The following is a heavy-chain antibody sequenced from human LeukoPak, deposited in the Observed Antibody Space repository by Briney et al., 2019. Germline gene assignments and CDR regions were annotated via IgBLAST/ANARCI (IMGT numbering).Heavy chain of an antibody. Sequence: PGRSLRLSCAAPGFTFSSYAMHWVRQAPGKGLEWVAVISYDGSNKYYADSVKGRFTISRDNSKNTLYLQMNSLRAEDTAVYYCARVSSGSYQSPDYWGQGTLVTVSS. J-gene: IGHJ4*02. D-gene: IGHD1-26*01. CDR3: ARVSSGSYQSPDY. CDR1: GFTFSSYA. V-gene: IGHV3-30*04. CDR2: ISYDGSNK.